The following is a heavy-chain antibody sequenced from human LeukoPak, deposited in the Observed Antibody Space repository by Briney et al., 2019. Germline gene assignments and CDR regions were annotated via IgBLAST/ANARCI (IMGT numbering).Heavy chain of an antibody. Sequence: PGGSLRLSCAASGFTFSSYAMSWVRQAPGKGLEWVSAISGSGGSTYYADSMKGRFTISRDNSKNTLYLQMNSLRAEDTAVYYCARDFEAGGSGSHFDYWGQGTLVTVSS. CDR3: ARDFEAGGSGSHFDY. CDR2: ISGSGGST. V-gene: IGHV3-23*01. J-gene: IGHJ4*02. D-gene: IGHD3-10*01. CDR1: GFTFSSYA.